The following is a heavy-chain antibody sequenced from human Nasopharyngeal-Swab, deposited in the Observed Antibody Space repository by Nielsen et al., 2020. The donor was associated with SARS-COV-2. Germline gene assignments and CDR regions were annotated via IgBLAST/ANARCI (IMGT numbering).Heavy chain of an antibody. CDR1: GFTFSSYA. Sequence: GGSLILSCAASGFTFSSYAMSWVRQAPGKGLEWVSIISGSGDTTYYADSVKDRFTISRDNSKNTLYLQTNSLRVEDTAVYYCAKAPYLRGLDVWGQGTTVTVSS. D-gene: IGHD2-21*01. J-gene: IGHJ6*02. CDR3: AKAPYLRGLDV. V-gene: IGHV3-23*01. CDR2: ISGSGDTT.